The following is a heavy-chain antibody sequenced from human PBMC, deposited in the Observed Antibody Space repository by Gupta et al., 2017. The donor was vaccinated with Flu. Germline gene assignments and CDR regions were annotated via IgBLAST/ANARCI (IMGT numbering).Heavy chain of an antibody. CDR2: ISSSGLTT. CDR3: AKNDGGYNQYYFDY. CDR1: GFTFGTYD. V-gene: IGHV3-23*01. J-gene: IGHJ4*02. Sequence: VQLLESGGGLVQPGGSLSISCAASGFTFGTYDMTWVRQAPGKGLEWVSSISSSGLTTYYADSVKGRFTISRDKSKNTLYLQMNSLRAEETALYYCAKNDGGYNQYYFDYWGQGTLVTVSS. D-gene: IGHD3-22*01.